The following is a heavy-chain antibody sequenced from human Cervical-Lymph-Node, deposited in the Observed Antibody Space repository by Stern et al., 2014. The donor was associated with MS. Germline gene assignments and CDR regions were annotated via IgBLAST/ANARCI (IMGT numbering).Heavy chain of an antibody. D-gene: IGHD3-16*01. CDR2: VIPFVGTS. V-gene: IGHV1-69*06. Sequence: QLVQSGAEVKKPGSSVRVSCQASGGISWARQAPGQGLEYMGGVIPFVGTSHYAQTFQGRLTITADTSTTTTYLGMSSTKSADTAVYYWARGGGDNWFDPWGQGTLVTVSS. J-gene: IGHJ5*02. CDR3: ARGGGDNWFDP. CDR1: GG.